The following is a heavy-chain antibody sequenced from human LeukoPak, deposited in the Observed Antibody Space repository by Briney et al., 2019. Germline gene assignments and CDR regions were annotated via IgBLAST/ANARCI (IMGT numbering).Heavy chain of an antibody. V-gene: IGHV4-61*01. CDR3: ASSSDIVATISLLGYYYYYMDV. Sequence: SETLSLTCAVSGDSISSSYYWSWIRQPPGKGLEWIGYIYYSGSTNYNPSLKSRVTISVDTSKNQFSLKLSSVTAADTAVYYCASSSDIVATISLLGYYYYYMDVWGKGTTVTVSS. D-gene: IGHD5-12*01. CDR2: IYYSGST. CDR1: GDSISSSYY. J-gene: IGHJ6*03.